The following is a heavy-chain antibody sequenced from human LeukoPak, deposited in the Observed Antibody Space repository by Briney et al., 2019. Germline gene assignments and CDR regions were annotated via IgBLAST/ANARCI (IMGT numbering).Heavy chain of an antibody. V-gene: IGHV3-48*03. D-gene: IGHD6-19*01. CDR1: GFTFSSYE. Sequence: PGGSLRLSCAASGFTFSSYETNWVRQAPGKGLEWVSYISSSGSTIYYADSVKGRFTISRDNAKNSLYLQMNSLRAEDTAVYYCARVLAVAGTDYWGQGTLVTVSS. CDR2: ISSSGSTI. CDR3: ARVLAVAGTDY. J-gene: IGHJ4*02.